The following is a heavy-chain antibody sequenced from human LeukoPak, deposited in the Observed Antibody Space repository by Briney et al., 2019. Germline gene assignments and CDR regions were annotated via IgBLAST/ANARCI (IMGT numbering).Heavy chain of an antibody. D-gene: IGHD3-3*01. CDR3: ARGITIFGVVIQGSGPSLDY. Sequence: SETLSLTCAVYGGSFSGYYWSWIRQPPGKGLEWIGEINHSGSTNYNPSLKSRVIISVDTSKNQFSLKLSSVTAADTAVYYCARGITIFGVVIQGSGPSLDYWGQGTLVTVSS. CDR1: GGSFSGYY. V-gene: IGHV4-34*01. J-gene: IGHJ4*02. CDR2: INHSGST.